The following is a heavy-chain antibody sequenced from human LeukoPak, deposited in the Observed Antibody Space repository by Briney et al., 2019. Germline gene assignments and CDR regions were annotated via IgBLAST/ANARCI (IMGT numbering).Heavy chain of an antibody. Sequence: GGSLRLSCAASGFTFSSYGMSWVRQAPGKGLAGVAFIRYDGSNKYYADSVRGRFITSRDNSKNTLYLQMNSLRAEDTAVYFCAKGSKAVLFTRDHYMDVWGKGTTVTVSS. V-gene: IGHV3-30*02. J-gene: IGHJ6*03. CDR2: IRYDGSNK. CDR1: GFTFSSYG. D-gene: IGHD6-19*01. CDR3: AKGSKAVLFTRDHYMDV.